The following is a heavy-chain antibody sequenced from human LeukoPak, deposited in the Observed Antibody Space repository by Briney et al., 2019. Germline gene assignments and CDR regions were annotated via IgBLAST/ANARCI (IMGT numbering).Heavy chain of an antibody. CDR2: IYYSGST. Sequence: SETLSLTCTVSGGSISSYYWSWIRQPPGKGLEWIGYIYYSGSTNYNPSLKSRVTISVDTSKNQFSLKLSSVTAADTAVYYCARDMVRGVIIWFDPWGQGTLVTVSS. V-gene: IGHV4-59*12. CDR1: GGSISSYY. J-gene: IGHJ5*02. CDR3: ARDMVRGVIIWFDP. D-gene: IGHD3-10*01.